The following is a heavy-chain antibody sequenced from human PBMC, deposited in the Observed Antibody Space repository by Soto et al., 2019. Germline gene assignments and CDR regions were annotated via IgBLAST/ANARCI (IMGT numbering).Heavy chain of an antibody. CDR2: IYYSGST. V-gene: IGHV4-31*03. CDR1: GGSISSGGYY. CDR3: ARDPDSGYGY. J-gene: IGHJ4*02. D-gene: IGHD5-12*01. Sequence: SETLSLTCTVSGGSISSGGYYWSWIRQHPGKGLEWIGYIYYSGSTYYNPSLKSRVTISVDTSKNQFSLKLSSVTAADTAVYYCARDPDSGYGYWGQGTLVTVSS.